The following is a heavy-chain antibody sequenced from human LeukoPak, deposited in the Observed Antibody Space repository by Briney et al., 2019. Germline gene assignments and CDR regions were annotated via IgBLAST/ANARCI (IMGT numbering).Heavy chain of an antibody. CDR2: INHSGST. CDR3: AREGGKGWYVRSYTFDI. Sequence: SETLSLTCGVDGGSFNGYYWSWIRQPPGKGLEWIGEINHSGSTNYNPSLKSRVTISVDTSKNQLSLKLSSVTAADTAVYYCAREGGKGWYVRSYTFDIWGRGTLVAVSS. J-gene: IGHJ3*02. CDR1: GGSFNGYY. V-gene: IGHV4-34*01. D-gene: IGHD6-19*01.